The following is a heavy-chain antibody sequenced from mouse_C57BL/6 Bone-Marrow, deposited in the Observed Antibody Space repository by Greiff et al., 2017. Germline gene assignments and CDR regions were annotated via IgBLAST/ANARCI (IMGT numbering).Heavy chain of an antibody. Sequence: EVHLVESGGGLVQSGRSLRLSCATSGFTFSDFYMEWVRQAPGKGLEWIAASRNKANDYTTEYSASVKGRFIVSRDTSQSILYLQMNALRAEDTAIYYCARNWDGYFDVWGTGTTVTVSS. J-gene: IGHJ1*03. CDR1: GFTFSDFY. V-gene: IGHV7-1*01. D-gene: IGHD4-1*01. CDR2: SRNKANDYTT. CDR3: ARNWDGYFDV.